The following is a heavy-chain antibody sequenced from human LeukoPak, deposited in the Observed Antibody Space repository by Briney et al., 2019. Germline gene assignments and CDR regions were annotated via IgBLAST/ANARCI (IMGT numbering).Heavy chain of an antibody. Sequence: SETLSLTCTVSGGSLSGHYWSWIRQPPGKRLEWIGYVSYTGRTKYNPSLQSRVTISIDTSKNQFSLRLISVTAADTAVFYCARNDRGRPADYWGQGTLVTVSS. J-gene: IGHJ4*02. V-gene: IGHV4-59*08. CDR3: ARNDRGRPADY. D-gene: IGHD1-26*01. CDR2: VSYTGRT. CDR1: GGSLSGHY.